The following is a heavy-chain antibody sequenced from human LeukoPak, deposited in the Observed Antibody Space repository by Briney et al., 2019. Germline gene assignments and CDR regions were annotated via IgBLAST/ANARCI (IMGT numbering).Heavy chain of an antibody. D-gene: IGHD6-13*01. CDR1: GFTFNTYA. V-gene: IGHV3-33*01. Sequence: HAGGSLRLSCAASGFTFNTYAMHWVRQAPGKGLEWVAVVWYDGSDTYYGDSVKGRFTISGDNSKNTLYLQMNSLRGEDTAVCYCARGGSTWCYFDYWGQGTLVTVSS. J-gene: IGHJ4*02. CDR3: ARGGSTWCYFDY. CDR2: VWYDGSDT.